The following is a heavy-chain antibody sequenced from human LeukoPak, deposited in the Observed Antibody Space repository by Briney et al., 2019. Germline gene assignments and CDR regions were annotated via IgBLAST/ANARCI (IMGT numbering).Heavy chain of an antibody. CDR2: IYTSGST. CDR3: AREASSSWFPLGY. Sequence: PSETLSLTCTVSGGSISSYYWSWIRQPAGQGLEWIGRIYTSGSTNYNSSLKIRVTMSVDTSKNQFSLKLSSVTAADTAVYYCAREASSSWFPLGYWGQGTLVTVSS. D-gene: IGHD6-13*01. J-gene: IGHJ4*02. CDR1: GGSISSYY. V-gene: IGHV4-4*07.